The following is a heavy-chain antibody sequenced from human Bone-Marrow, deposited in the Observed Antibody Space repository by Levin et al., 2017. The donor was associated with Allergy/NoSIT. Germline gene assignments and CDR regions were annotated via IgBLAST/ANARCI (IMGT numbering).Heavy chain of an antibody. J-gene: IGHJ6*03. Sequence: SCTVSGGSISSGTYYWSWIRQPAGKGLEWIGRIFASGSTDYNPSLKSRVTMSVDTSKNHFSLRLSSVHAADTAVYYCARDRRDTDYYYYYMDVWGKGTTVTVSS. CDR1: GGSISSGTYY. D-gene: IGHD2-21*02. CDR2: IFASGST. CDR3: ARDRRDTDYYYYYMDV. V-gene: IGHV4-61*02.